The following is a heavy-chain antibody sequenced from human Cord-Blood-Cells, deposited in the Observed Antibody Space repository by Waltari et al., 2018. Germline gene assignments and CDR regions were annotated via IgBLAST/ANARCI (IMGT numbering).Heavy chain of an antibody. CDR3: ARRGSSGWYFDY. CDR2: IIPILGTA. CDR1: GGTFSSYA. J-gene: IGHJ4*02. V-gene: IGHV1-69*01. D-gene: IGHD6-19*01. Sequence: QVQLVQSGAEVKKSGSWVKVSCTASGGTFSSYAISWVRQASGQGLEWMGGIIPILGTANYAQKFQGRVTITADESTSTAYMELSSLRSEDTAVYYCARRGSSGWYFDYWGQGTLVTVSS.